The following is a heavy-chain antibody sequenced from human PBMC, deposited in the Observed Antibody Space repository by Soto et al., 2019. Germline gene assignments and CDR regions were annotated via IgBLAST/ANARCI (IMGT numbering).Heavy chain of an antibody. Sequence: ASVKVSCKASGYTFTSYGISWVRQAPGQGLEWMGWISAYNGNTNYAQKLQGRVTMTTDTSTSTAYMELRSLRSDDTAVYYCARAAFPLRFLEWFPQPRMAVWGKGTTVTVSS. D-gene: IGHD3-3*01. V-gene: IGHV1-18*01. CDR3: ARAAFPLRFLEWFPQPRMAV. CDR1: GYTFTSYG. CDR2: ISAYNGNT. J-gene: IGHJ6*03.